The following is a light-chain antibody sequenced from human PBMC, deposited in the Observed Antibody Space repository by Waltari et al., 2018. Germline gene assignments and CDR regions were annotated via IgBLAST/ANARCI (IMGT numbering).Light chain of an antibody. V-gene: IGKV3-11*01. J-gene: IGKJ3*01. CDR3: QQRSSWPIT. CDR1: ASVGSK. CDR2: DAS. Sequence: EIVLTQSPATLSMSAGERATLSCRASASVGSKGTWYKQQRGQAPSILVYDASYRASGIPPRFSGSGSGTDFTLTISSLEPDDFAVYYCQQRSSWPITFGPGTKVDFK.